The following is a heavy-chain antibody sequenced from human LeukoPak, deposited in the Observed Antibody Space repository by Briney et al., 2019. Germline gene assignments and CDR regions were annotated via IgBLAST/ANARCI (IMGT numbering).Heavy chain of an antibody. CDR3: ARDAYGGNSEADY. J-gene: IGHJ4*02. CDR1: GFTFSSSW. V-gene: IGHV3-7*01. D-gene: IGHD4-23*01. CDR2: INQDGSDK. Sequence: SGGSLRLSCAASGFTFSSSWMSWVRQAPGKGLEWVANINQDGSDKYYVDSMKGRFTISRDNSKNTLYLQMNSLRAEDTAVYYCARDAYGGNSEADYWGQGTLVTVSS.